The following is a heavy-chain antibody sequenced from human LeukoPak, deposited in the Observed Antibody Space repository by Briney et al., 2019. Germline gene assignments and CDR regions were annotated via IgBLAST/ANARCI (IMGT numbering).Heavy chain of an antibody. CDR2: IYYSGST. J-gene: IGHJ4*02. Sequence: SETLSLTCTVSGGSISSYYWSWIRQPPGKGLEWIGYIYYSGSTNYNPSLKSRVTISVDTSENQFSLKLSSVTAADTAVYYCARLGSSWRLDYWGQGTLVTVSS. D-gene: IGHD6-13*01. CDR3: ARLGSSWRLDY. V-gene: IGHV4-59*08. CDR1: GGSISSYY.